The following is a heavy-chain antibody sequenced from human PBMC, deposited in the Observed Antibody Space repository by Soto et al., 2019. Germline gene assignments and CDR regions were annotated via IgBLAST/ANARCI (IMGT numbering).Heavy chain of an antibody. CDR2: IKQDGTEK. J-gene: IGHJ3*02. Sequence: QPGGSLRLSCAASGFTFSCYWMNWVRQAPGKGLEWMANIKQDGTEKTYVDSVKGGFTISRDNARKSLYLQMDSLRAEDTAVYFCARGDTPMITGMDYFEIWGQGTMVTVSS. CDR1: GFTFSCYW. V-gene: IGHV3-7*01. D-gene: IGHD5-18*01. CDR3: ARGDTPMITGMDYFEI.